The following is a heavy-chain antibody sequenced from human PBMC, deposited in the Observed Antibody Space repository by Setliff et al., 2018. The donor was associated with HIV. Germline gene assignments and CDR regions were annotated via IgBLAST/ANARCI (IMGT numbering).Heavy chain of an antibody. J-gene: IGHJ4*02. Sequence: SETLSLTCTVSGASISSYCWNWIRQPPGKGLEWIGFIFASGETKYNPSLQSRVTISIDTSKNQFSLKLSSVIAADTAMYYCARGLSFYDPGGFDYWGQGTLVTAPQ. CDR1: GASISSYC. CDR2: IFASGET. CDR3: ARGLSFYDPGGFDY. D-gene: IGHD3-22*01. V-gene: IGHV4-4*09.